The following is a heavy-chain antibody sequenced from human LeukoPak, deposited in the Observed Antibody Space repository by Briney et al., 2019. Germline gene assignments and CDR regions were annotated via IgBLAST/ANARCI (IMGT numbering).Heavy chain of an antibody. Sequence: ASVKVSCKASGYTFTGYYMHWVRQAPGQGLEWMGWINPNSGGTNYAQKFQGRVTMTRDTSISTAYMELSRLRSDDTAVYYCATRSPGYCSGGSCSKNMDVWGKGTTVTVSS. J-gene: IGHJ6*03. D-gene: IGHD2-15*01. CDR1: GYTFTGYY. CDR3: ATRSPGYCSGGSCSKNMDV. V-gene: IGHV1-2*02. CDR2: INPNSGGT.